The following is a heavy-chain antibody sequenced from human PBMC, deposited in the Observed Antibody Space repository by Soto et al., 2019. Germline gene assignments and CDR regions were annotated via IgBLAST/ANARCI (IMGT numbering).Heavy chain of an antibody. D-gene: IGHD2-15*01. J-gene: IGHJ2*01. CDR2: IYYSGST. CDR3: ARDRDNWYFDL. CDR1: GGSISSYY. Sequence: SETLSLTCTVSGGSISSYYWSWIRQPPGKGLEWIGYIYYSGSTNYNPSLKSRVTISVDTSKNQFSLKLISVTAADTAVYYCARDRDNWYFDLWGRGTLVTVSS. V-gene: IGHV4-59*01.